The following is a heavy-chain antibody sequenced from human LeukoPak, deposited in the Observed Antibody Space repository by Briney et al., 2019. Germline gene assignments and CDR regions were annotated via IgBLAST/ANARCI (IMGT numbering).Heavy chain of an antibody. CDR3: ARGSNYYYDVTADYPRY. CDR2: INPSGGTT. D-gene: IGHD3-22*01. CDR1: GYSFTSNH. V-gene: IGHV1-46*01. J-gene: IGHJ4*02. Sequence: ASVKVSCKASGYSFTSNHMHWVRQAPGQGLEWMGIINPSGGTTTYAQKFQGRVTMTRDTSTSTVYMELNTLRSEDTAVYYCARGSNYYYDVTADYPRYWGQGTLVTVSS.